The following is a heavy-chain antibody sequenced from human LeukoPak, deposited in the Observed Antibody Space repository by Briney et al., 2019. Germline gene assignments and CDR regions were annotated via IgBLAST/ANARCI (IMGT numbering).Heavy chain of an antibody. V-gene: IGHV4-34*01. CDR2: INHSGST. D-gene: IGHD1-26*01. J-gene: IGHJ4*02. CDR3: ARAASGSYLPFDY. CDR1: GGSFSGYY. Sequence: KPSETLSLTCAVYGGSFSGYYWSWIRQPPGKGLEWIGEINHSGSTNYNPSLKSRVTISVDTSKNQFSLKLSSVTAADTAVYYCARAASGSYLPFDYWGQGTLVTVSS.